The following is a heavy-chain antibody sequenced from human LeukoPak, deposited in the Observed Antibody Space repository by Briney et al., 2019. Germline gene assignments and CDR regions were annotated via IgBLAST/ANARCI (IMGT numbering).Heavy chain of an antibody. D-gene: IGHD3-9*01. J-gene: IGHJ3*02. CDR1: GGSIGSGGYS. CDR3: ARVDILTGYGPAFDI. V-gene: IGHV4-30-2*01. Sequence: SETLSLTCAVSGGSIGSGGYSWSWIRQPPGKGLEWIGYIYHSGSTYYNPSLKSRVTISVDRSKNQFSLKLSSVTAADTAVYYCARVDILTGYGPAFDIWGQGTMVTVSS. CDR2: IYHSGST.